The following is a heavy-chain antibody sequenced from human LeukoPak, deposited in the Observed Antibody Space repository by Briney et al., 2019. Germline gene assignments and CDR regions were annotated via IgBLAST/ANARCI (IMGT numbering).Heavy chain of an antibody. J-gene: IGHJ6*02. CDR3: ARDLVGAPKNYYYYGLDV. D-gene: IGHD1-26*01. V-gene: IGHV3-23*01. CDR2: IKGGGGDP. Sequence: GGSLRLSCVDSGFTFNTYAMGWVRQSPGRGLEWVSSIKGGGGDPFYADSVKGRFTISRDNAKNSLYLQMNSLRAEDTAVYYCARDLVGAPKNYYYYGLDVWGQGTTVTVSS. CDR1: GFTFNTYA.